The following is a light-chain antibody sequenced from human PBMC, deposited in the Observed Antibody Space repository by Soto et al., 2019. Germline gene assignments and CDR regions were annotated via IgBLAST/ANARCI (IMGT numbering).Light chain of an antibody. J-gene: IGKJ1*01. CDR1: QSVSSSY. V-gene: IGKV3-20*01. CDR2: DTS. Sequence: EIVLTQSPGTLSLSPGERATLSCRASQSVSSSYLAWYQQTPGQAPRLLVYDTSYRATGVPDRFSGSGSGTDFTLTISRLEPEDSAVYYCQQDDSSPWTFGQGTKVEIK. CDR3: QQDDSSPWT.